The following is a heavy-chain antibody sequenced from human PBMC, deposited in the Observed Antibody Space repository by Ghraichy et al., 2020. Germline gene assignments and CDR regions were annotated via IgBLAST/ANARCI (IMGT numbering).Heavy chain of an antibody. V-gene: IGHV3-7*03. CDR3: ARGITADAFDI. CDR2: IKQDGSEK. J-gene: IGHJ3*02. D-gene: IGHD5-18*01. Sequence: LTCAASGFTFSSYWMSWVRQAPGKGLEWVANIKQDGSEKYYVDSVKGRFTISRDNAKNSLYLQMNSLRAEDTAVYYCARGITADAFDIWGQGTMVTVSS. CDR1: GFTFSSYW.